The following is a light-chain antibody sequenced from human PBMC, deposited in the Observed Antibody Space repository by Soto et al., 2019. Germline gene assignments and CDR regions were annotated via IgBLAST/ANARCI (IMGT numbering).Light chain of an antibody. J-gene: IGLJ2*01. V-gene: IGLV2-14*01. CDR3: RSYTSSSAVV. CDR1: SSDVGGYND. CDR2: DVS. Sequence: QSALTQPASVSGSPGQWITISCTGTSSDVGGYNDVSWYQQHPGKAPKLMIYDVSNRPSGVSHRFSGSKSGNTASLTISGLQDDDADDYYCRSYTSSSAVVFGGGTKLTVL.